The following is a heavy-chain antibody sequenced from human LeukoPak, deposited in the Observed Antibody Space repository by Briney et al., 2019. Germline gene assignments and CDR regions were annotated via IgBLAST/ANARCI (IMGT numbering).Heavy chain of an antibody. Sequence: PSETLSLTCTVSGGSISSSSSYWGWIRQPPGKGLEWIGSIYYSGSTTYSPSLNSRVTISLDTSNNQVSLRLSSVTAADTAVYYCAKGGTYGGGADYWGQGTLVTVSS. CDR3: AKGGTYGGGADY. D-gene: IGHD1-26*01. CDR2: IYYSGST. J-gene: IGHJ4*02. CDR1: GGSISSSSSY. V-gene: IGHV4-39*07.